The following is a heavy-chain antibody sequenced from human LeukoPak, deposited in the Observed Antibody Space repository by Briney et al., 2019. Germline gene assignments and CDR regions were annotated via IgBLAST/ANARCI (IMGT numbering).Heavy chain of an antibody. CDR3: ARERFDAFDI. Sequence: GRSLRLSCAASGFTFSSHGMHWVRQAPGKGLGWVAVIWYDGSNKYYADSVKGRFTISRDNSKNTLYLQMNSLRAEDTAVYYCARERFDAFDIWGQGTMVTVS. D-gene: IGHD3-10*01. CDR2: IWYDGSNK. J-gene: IGHJ3*02. CDR1: GFTFSSHG. V-gene: IGHV3-33*01.